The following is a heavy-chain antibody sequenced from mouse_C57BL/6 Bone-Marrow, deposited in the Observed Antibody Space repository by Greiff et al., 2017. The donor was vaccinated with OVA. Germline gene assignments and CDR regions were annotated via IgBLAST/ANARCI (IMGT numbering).Heavy chain of an antibody. D-gene: IGHD4-1*01. CDR1: GFTFSNYW. J-gene: IGHJ3*01. Sequence: EVKLMESGGGLVQPGGSMKLSCVASGFTFSNYWMNWVRQSPEKGLEWVAQIRLKSDNYATHYAESVKGRFTISRDDSKSSVYLQMNNLRAEDTGMYYCTGTGTIAYWGQGTLVTVSA. V-gene: IGHV6-3*01. CDR3: TGTGTIAY. CDR2: IRLKSDNYAT.